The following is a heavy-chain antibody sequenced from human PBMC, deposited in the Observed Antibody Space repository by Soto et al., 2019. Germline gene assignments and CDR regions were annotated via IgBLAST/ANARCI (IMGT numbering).Heavy chain of an antibody. V-gene: IGHV2-70*04. CDR3: ARNAGYGMDV. CDR1: GFSLSTSGMR. Sequence: SGPTLVNPTQTLTLTCTFSGFSLSTSGMRVSWIRQPPGKALEWLARIDWDDDKFYSTSLKARLTISKDTSKNQVVLTMTNMDPVDTATYYCARNAGYGMDVWGQGTTVTVSS. J-gene: IGHJ6*02. CDR2: IDWDDDK.